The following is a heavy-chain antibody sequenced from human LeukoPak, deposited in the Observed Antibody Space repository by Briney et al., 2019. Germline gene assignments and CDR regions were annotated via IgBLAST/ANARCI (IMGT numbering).Heavy chain of an antibody. D-gene: IGHD6-19*01. Sequence: SETLSLTCAVYGGSFSSYYWSWIRQPPGKGLEWIGYIYYSGSTNYNPSLKSRVTISVDTSKNQFSLKLSSVTAADTAVYYCARELFDSSGWYFFDYWGQGTLVTVSS. CDR1: GGSFSSYY. CDR3: ARELFDSSGWYFFDY. V-gene: IGHV4-59*01. CDR2: IYYSGST. J-gene: IGHJ4*02.